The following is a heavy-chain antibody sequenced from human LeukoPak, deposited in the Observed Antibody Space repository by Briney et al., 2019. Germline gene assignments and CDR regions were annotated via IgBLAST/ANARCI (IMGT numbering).Heavy chain of an antibody. D-gene: IGHD3/OR15-3a*01. CDR2: INWNGGST. J-gene: IGHJ4*02. CDR3: ARVFWAGSSYYFDY. V-gene: IGHV3-20*01. Sequence: GGSLRLSCAASGFTLDDYGMSWGPQAPGKGLGGFSGINWNGGSTGYADPVKGRFTISRDNAKNSLYLQMNSLRAEDTALYHCARVFWAGSSYYFDYWGQGTLVTVSS. CDR1: GFTLDDYG.